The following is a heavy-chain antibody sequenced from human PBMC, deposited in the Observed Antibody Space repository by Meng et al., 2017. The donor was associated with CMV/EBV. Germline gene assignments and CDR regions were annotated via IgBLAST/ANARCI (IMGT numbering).Heavy chain of an antibody. J-gene: IGHJ5*02. V-gene: IGHV4-39*07. D-gene: IGHD6-13*01. Sequence: SETLSLTCTVSGGYISSSSYYWGWIRQPPGKGLEWIGSIYYSGSTYYNPSLKSRVTISVDTSKNQFSLKLSSVTAADTAVYYCARDWRQLAPLNWFDPWGQGTLVTVSS. CDR1: GGYISSSSYY. CDR2: IYYSGST. CDR3: ARDWRQLAPLNWFDP.